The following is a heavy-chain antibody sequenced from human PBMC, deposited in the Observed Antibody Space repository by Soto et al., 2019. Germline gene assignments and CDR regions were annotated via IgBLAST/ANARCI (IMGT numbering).Heavy chain of an antibody. V-gene: IGHV3-43*01. CDR2: ISWDGGST. CDR3: AKDGGYSSGWYRGIDY. D-gene: IGHD6-19*01. Sequence: GSLRLSCAASGFTFDDYTMHWVRQAPGKGLEWVSLISWDGGSTYYADSVKGRFTISRDNSKNSLYLQMNSLRTEDTALYYCAKDGGYSSGWYRGIDYWGQGTLVTVDS. J-gene: IGHJ4*02. CDR1: GFTFDDYT.